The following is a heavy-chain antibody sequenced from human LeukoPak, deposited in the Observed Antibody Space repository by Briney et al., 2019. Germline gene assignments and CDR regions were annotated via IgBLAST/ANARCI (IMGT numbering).Heavy chain of an antibody. V-gene: IGHV1-69*04. D-gene: IGHD3-22*01. Sequence: SVKVSCKASGGTFSSYAISWVRQAPGQGLERMGRIIPILGIANYAQKFQGRVTITADKSTSTAYMELSSLRSEDTAVYYCARDAGLYDSGFWGQGTLVTVSS. CDR2: IIPILGIA. CDR3: ARDAGLYDSGF. J-gene: IGHJ4*02. CDR1: GGTFSSYA.